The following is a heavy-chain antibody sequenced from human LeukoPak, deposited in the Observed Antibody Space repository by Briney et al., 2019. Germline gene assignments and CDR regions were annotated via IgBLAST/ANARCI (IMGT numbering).Heavy chain of an antibody. J-gene: IGHJ4*02. CDR3: AREGRFQSFDY. V-gene: IGHV3-53*01. Sequence: SGGSLRLSCAASGFSVGSNYMSWVRQAPGKGLEWVSVIYTGGTTHYAESVMGRFTISRDDSHNTVHLRMSGLRAEDTAVYYCAREGRFQSFDYWGQGTLVAVSS. CDR1: GFSVGSNY. CDR2: IYTGGTT.